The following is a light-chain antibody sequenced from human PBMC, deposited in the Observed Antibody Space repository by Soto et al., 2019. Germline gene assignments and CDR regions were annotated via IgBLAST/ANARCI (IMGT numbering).Light chain of an antibody. CDR3: SSYTSRSTPV. J-gene: IGLJ2*01. V-gene: IGLV2-14*01. CDR2: EVS. CDR1: SSDVGNYNY. Sequence: QSALTQPASVSGSPGQSITISCTGTSSDVGNYNYVSWYQQYPGRVPKLMIYEVSNRPSGVSNRFSGSKSGNTASLTISELQAEDEADYYCSSYTSRSTPVFGGGTKVTVL.